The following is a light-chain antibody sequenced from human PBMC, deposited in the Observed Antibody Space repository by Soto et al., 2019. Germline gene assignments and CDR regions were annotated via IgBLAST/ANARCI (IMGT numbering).Light chain of an antibody. Sequence: IVMTQSPATLSVSPGERATLSCRASQSVSSNLAWYQQKPGQAPRLLIYGASTRATGSPARFSGSGSGTEFTLTISSLHSEDFAVYYCQQYNNWPPWTFGQGTKVEIK. J-gene: IGKJ1*01. CDR2: GAS. CDR3: QQYNNWPPWT. CDR1: QSVSSN. V-gene: IGKV3-15*01.